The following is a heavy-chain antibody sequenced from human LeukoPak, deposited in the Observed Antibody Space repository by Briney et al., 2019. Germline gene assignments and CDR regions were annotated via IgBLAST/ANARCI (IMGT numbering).Heavy chain of an antibody. CDR3: ARDQERLDGEDAFDI. CDR1: RYTFTGYY. V-gene: IGHV1-2*02. J-gene: IGHJ3*02. CDR2: INPNSGGT. Sequence: ASVKVSCKASRYTFTGYYMHWVRQAPGQGLEWMGWINPNSGGTNYAQKFQGRVTMTRDTSISTAYMELSRLRSDDTAVYYCARDQERLDGEDAFDIWGQGTMVTVSS. D-gene: IGHD6-25*01.